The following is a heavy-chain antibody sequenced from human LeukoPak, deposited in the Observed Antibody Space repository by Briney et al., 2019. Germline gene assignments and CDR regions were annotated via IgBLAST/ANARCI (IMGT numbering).Heavy chain of an antibody. Sequence: GGSLRLSCAASGNYWMHWVRQAPGKGLVSVSHINSDGSWTSYADSVKGRFTISKDNAKNTVYLQMNNLRAEDTAVYYCVSFYETYWGRGTLVTVSS. CDR3: VSFYETY. J-gene: IGHJ4*02. CDR2: INSDGSWT. D-gene: IGHD2-2*01. V-gene: IGHV3-74*01. CDR1: GNYW.